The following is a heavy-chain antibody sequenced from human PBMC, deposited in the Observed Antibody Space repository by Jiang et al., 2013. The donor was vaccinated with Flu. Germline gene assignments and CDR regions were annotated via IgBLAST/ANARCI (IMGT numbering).Heavy chain of an antibody. CDR1: GGSFSGYY. J-gene: IGHJ5*02. V-gene: IGHV4-34*01. D-gene: IGHD6-13*01. CDR3: ARGVFDKRSKAAAGILVLSNWFDP. CDR2: INHSGST. Sequence: LLKPSETLSLTCAVYGGSFSGYYWSWIRQPPGKGLEWIGEINHSGSTNYNPSLKSRVTISVDTSKNQFSLKLSSVTAADTAVYYCARGVFDKRSKAAAGILVLSNWFDPWGQGTLVTVSS.